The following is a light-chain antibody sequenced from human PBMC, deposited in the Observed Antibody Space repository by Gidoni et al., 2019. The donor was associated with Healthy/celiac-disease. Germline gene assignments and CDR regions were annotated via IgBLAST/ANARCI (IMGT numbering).Light chain of an antibody. V-gene: IGLV1-47*01. CDR1: GSTIGGNE. Sequence: SGLTQPPSASWPPGQRVTISCSGGGSTIGGNEVYWYQQLPGTAPKPLIYRHNPRPSGVPDRFSGSKSGTSASLAISGLRSEAEADYYCAAWDDSLSGHVVFGGGPKLPVL. J-gene: IGLJ2*01. CDR2: RHN. CDR3: AAWDDSLSGHVV.